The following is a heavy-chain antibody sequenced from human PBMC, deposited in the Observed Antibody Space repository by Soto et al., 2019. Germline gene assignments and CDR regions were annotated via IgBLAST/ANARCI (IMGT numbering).Heavy chain of an antibody. CDR2: IKQDGSEK. V-gene: IGHV3-7*01. CDR1: GFTFSSYW. D-gene: IGHD5-12*01. CDR3: ARGVATIFGGVHYYYYYYMDV. Sequence: PGGSLRLSCAASGFTFSSYWMSWVRQAPGKGLEWVANIKQDGSEKYYVDSVKGRFTISRDNAKNSLYLQMNSLRAEGTAVYYCARGVATIFGGVHYYYYYYMDVWGKGTTVTVSS. J-gene: IGHJ6*03.